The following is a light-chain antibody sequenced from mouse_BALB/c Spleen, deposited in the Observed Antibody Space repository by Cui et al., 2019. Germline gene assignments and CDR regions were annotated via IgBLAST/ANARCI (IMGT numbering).Light chain of an antibody. CDR3: HQRSSYPWT. V-gene: IGKV4-69*01. Sequence: QILLTQSPAIMSASPGEKVTMTCSASLSVSYMHWYQQKPGSSPKPWIYDTSNLASGFPARFSGSGSGTSYSLIISSMEAEDAATYYCHQRSSYPWTFGGGTKLEIK. CDR1: LSVSY. CDR2: DTS. J-gene: IGKJ1*01.